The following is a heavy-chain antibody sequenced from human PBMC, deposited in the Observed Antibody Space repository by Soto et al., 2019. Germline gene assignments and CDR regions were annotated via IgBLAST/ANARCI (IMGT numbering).Heavy chain of an antibody. Sequence: VQLVESGGGLVRPRGSLRLSCAASGFTFDDHAMHWVRQAPGKGLEWISAITWNSVALDYADSVKGRFTISRDNAKNSLYLQMNSLRPEDTALYYCAKERVRDFDGWGQGTLVTVSS. CDR3: AKERVRDFDG. J-gene: IGHJ4*02. D-gene: IGHD3-9*01. CDR1: GFTFDDHA. CDR2: ITWNSVAL. V-gene: IGHV3-9*01.